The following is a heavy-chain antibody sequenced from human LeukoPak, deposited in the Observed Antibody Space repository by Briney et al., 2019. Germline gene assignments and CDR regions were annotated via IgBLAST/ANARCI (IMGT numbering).Heavy chain of an antibody. J-gene: IGHJ1*01. D-gene: IGHD1-26*01. CDR1: GFTFSSYA. V-gene: IGHV3-30-3*01. CDR3: ARDQLPEYFQH. Sequence: GGSLRLSCAASGFTFSSYAMHWVRQAPGKGLEWVAVISYDGSNKYYADSVKGRFTISRDNSKNTLYLQMNSLRAEDTAVYSCARDQLPEYFQHWGQGTLVTVSS. CDR2: ISYDGSNK.